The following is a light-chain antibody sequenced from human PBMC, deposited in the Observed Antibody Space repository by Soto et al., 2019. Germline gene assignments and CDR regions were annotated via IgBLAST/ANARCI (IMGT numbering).Light chain of an antibody. V-gene: IGKV4-1*01. Sequence: DIVVTQSPDSLAVSLGERATINCKSSQSVLYSSSNNNYIAWYQQKPGQPPKLLIYWASTRESGVPDRFSGSGSGTDFTLTINSQQADDVALYYCQQYYSDPTFGQGTKVELK. J-gene: IGKJ1*01. CDR3: QQYYSDPT. CDR1: QSVLYSSSNNNY. CDR2: WAS.